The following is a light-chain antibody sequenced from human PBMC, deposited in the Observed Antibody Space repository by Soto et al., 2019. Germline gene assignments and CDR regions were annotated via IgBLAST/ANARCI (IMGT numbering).Light chain of an antibody. CDR1: QSISIG. J-gene: IGKJ5*01. CDR2: GAS. Sequence: EIVLTQSPATLSVSPGETATLSCRASQSISIGLAWYRQKPGQAPRLLIYGASTRASGTPARFSGSGSGTEFTLTISSPQSEDFALYYCQQYNKWPLITFGQGTRLEIK. V-gene: IGKV3D-15*01. CDR3: QQYNKWPLIT.